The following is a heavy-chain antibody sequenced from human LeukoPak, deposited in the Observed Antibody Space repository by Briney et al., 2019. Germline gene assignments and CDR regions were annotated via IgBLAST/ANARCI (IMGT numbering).Heavy chain of an antibody. CDR1: GGSISSGGYY. Sequence: SETLSLTCTVSGGSISSGGYYWSWIRQHPGKGLEWIGYIYYSGSTYYNPSLKSRVTISVDTSKNQFSLKLSSVTAADTAVYYCARARAEGFYDSSGYYYGLEYNCFNPWGQGTLVTVSS. CDR3: ARARAEGFYDSSGYYYGLEYNCFNP. J-gene: IGHJ5*02. V-gene: IGHV4-31*03. CDR2: IYYSGST. D-gene: IGHD3-22*01.